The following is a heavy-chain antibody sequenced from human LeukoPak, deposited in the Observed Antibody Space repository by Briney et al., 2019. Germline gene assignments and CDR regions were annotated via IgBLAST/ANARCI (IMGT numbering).Heavy chain of an antibody. CDR3: ARVETSYYYMDV. J-gene: IGHJ6*03. CDR2: IYYSGST. CDR1: GGSISTYY. Sequence: SETLSLTCTVSGGSISTYYWSWIRQPPGKGLEWIGYIYYSGSTNYNPSLKSRVTISVDTSKNQFSLKLSSVTAADTVVYYCARVETSYYYMDVWGKGTTVTVSS. V-gene: IGHV4-59*01.